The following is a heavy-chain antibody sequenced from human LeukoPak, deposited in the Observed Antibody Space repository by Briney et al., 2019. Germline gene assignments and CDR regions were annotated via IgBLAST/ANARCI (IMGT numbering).Heavy chain of an antibody. CDR3: ARADSSIAARLSRSSIFNYYYYMDV. D-gene: IGHD6-6*01. CDR1: GFTFISYW. Sequence: GGSLRLSCAASGFTFISYWMSWVRQAPGKGLEWVANRKQDGSEKYYVDSVKGRFTISRDNAKNSLYLQMNSLRAEDTAVYYCARADSSIAARLSRSSIFNYYYYMDVWGKGTTVTVSS. V-gene: IGHV3-7*01. J-gene: IGHJ6*03. CDR2: RKQDGSEK.